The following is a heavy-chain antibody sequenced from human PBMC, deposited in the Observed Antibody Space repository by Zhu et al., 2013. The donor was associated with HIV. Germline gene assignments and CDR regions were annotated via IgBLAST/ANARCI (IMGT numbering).Heavy chain of an antibody. CDR2: VNPVSAIA. Sequence: VQLVQSGAEVKKPGSSVKVSCWASGGTFSDFTLNWVRQAPGQGLEWMGGVNPVSAIAEYAQKFQGRVTMTADESTNTVYMELSSLKSEDTAMYYCAKAGATGKYYYFYGMDVWGQGTTVTVSS. V-gene: IGHV1-69*12. D-gene: IGHD1-26*01. J-gene: IGHJ6*02. CDR3: AKAGATGKYYYFYGMDV. CDR1: GGTFSDFT.